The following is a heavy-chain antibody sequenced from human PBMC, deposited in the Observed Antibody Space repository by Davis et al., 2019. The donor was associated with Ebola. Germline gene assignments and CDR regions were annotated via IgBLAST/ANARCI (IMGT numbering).Heavy chain of an antibody. CDR3: ARTSIVGTTTTASDI. J-gene: IGHJ3*02. CDR2: ISAYNGNT. D-gene: IGHD1-26*01. Sequence: AASVKVSCKASGYSFKSYAISWVRQAPGQGLEWMGWISAYNGNTNYAQKVQGRVTMTTDTSTGTAYMELRSLRSDDTAVYFCARTSIVGTTTTASDIWGQGTKVTVSS. CDR1: GYSFKSYA. V-gene: IGHV1-18*01.